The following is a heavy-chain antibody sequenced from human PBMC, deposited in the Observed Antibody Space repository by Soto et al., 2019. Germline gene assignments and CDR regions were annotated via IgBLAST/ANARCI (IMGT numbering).Heavy chain of an antibody. CDR1: GGTFSSYA. CDR2: IIPIFGTA. D-gene: IGHD3-3*01. CDR3: YYDFWSGPRGGSYYGMDV. V-gene: IGHV1-69*13. Sequence: SVKVSCKASGGTFSSYAISWVRQAPGQGLEWMGGIIPIFGTANYAQKFQGRVTITADESTSTAYMELSSLRSEDTAVYYCYYDFWSGPRGGSYYGMDVWGQGTTVTVSS. J-gene: IGHJ6*02.